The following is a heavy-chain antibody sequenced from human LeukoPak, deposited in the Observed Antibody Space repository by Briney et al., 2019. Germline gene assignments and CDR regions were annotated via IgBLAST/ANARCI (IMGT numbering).Heavy chain of an antibody. Sequence: GGSLRLSCAASGFIFSSYGMHWVRQAPGKGLEWVGFIRYDGSNKDFTDSVKGRFTISRDNSKKTLYLQMNSLRAEDTAVYYCAKELYYYGSGKNYFDYWGQGTLVTVSS. CDR1: GFIFSSYG. D-gene: IGHD3-10*01. CDR3: AKELYYYGSGKNYFDY. CDR2: IRYDGSNK. V-gene: IGHV3-30*02. J-gene: IGHJ4*02.